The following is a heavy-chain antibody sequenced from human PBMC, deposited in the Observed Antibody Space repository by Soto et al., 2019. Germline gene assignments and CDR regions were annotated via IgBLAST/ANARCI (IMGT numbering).Heavy chain of an antibody. CDR3: ARADYGDTKIYSFDH. D-gene: IGHD4-17*01. V-gene: IGHV1-18*01. Sequence: QVQLVQSGAEVTQPGASVKVSCKTSGYTFTEYGISWFRQAPGHGLEWMGWISPYNGKTNYIKEVQDRVTITTETSSTTVYMSLRTLKADDTAIYFCARADYGDTKIYSFDHWGQGTLVTVSS. CDR2: ISPYNGKT. J-gene: IGHJ4*02. CDR1: GYTFTEYG.